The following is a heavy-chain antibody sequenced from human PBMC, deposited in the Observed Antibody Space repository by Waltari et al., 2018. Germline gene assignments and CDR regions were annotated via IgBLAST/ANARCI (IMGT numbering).Heavy chain of an antibody. Sequence: EVQLVESGGGLVQPGGSLRLSCAASGFTFSSYSMNWVRQAPGKGLEWVSYISSSSSTIYYADSVKGRFTISRDNAKNSLYLQMNSLRAEDTAVYYCARDGGNAAAYYFDYWGQGTLVTVSS. V-gene: IGHV3-48*04. CDR1: GFTFSSYS. CDR3: ARDGGNAAAYYFDY. J-gene: IGHJ4*02. CDR2: ISSSSSTI. D-gene: IGHD2-15*01.